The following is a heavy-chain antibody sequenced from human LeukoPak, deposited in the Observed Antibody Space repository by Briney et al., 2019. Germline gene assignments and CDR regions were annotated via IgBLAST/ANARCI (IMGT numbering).Heavy chain of an antibody. CDR2: IYYSGST. Sequence: SETLSLTCTVSGGSISSGDYYWSWIRQPPGKGLEWIGYIYYSGSTNYNPSLKSRVTISVDTSKNQFSLKLSSVTAADTAVYYCARDYYDSSGYWGADAFDIWGQGTMVTVSS. CDR1: GGSISSGDYY. CDR3: ARDYYDSSGYWGADAFDI. J-gene: IGHJ3*02. D-gene: IGHD3-22*01. V-gene: IGHV4-61*08.